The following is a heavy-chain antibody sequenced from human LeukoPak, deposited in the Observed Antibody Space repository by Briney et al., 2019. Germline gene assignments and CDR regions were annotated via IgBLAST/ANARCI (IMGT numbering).Heavy chain of an antibody. CDR1: GFTFSDYY. J-gene: IGHJ4*02. Sequence: GGSLRLSCAASGFTFSDYYMSWIRQAPGKGLEWVSYISSSSSYTNYADSVKGRFTISRDNAKNSLYLQMNSLRAEDTAVYYCAKVCSSGWYNYWGQGTLVTVSS. CDR2: ISSSSSYT. V-gene: IGHV3-11*05. CDR3: AKVCSSGWYNY. D-gene: IGHD6-19*01.